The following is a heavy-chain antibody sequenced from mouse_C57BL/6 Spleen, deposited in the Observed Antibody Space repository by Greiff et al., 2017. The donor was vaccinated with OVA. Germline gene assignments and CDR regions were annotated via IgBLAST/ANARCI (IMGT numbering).Heavy chain of an antibody. CDR2: IHPNSGST. D-gene: IGHD2-4*01. CDR1: GYTFTSYW. V-gene: IGHV1-64*01. CDR3: AKERYDYALDY. J-gene: IGHJ2*01. Sequence: QVQLQQPGAELVKPGASVKLSCKASGYTFTSYWMHWVKQRPGQGLEWIGMIHPNSGSTNYNEKFKSKATLTVDKSSSTAYMQLSSLTSEDSAVYYCAKERYDYALDYWGQGTTLTVSS.